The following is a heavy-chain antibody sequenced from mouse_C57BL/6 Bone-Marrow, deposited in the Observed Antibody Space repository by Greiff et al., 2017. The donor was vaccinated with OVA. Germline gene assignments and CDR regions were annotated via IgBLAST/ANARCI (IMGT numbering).Heavy chain of an antibody. CDR3: ARSCYYYGSGFAY. CDR2: IDPSDSYT. CDR1: GYTFTSYW. V-gene: IGHV1-50*01. Sequence: QVQLQQPGAELVKPGASVKLSCKASGYTFTSYWMQWVKQRPGQGLEWIGEIDPSDSYTNYNQKFKGKATLTVDTSSSTDYMQLSSLTSEDSAVYYCARSCYYYGSGFAYWGQGTLVTVSA. J-gene: IGHJ3*01. D-gene: IGHD1-1*01.